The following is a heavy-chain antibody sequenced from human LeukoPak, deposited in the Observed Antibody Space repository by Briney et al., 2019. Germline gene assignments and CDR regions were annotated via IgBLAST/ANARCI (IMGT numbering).Heavy chain of an antibody. CDR1: GFTFSSYE. D-gene: IGHD3-22*01. CDR3: AREGLAMYYYDSILDY. Sequence: GGSLRLSCAASGFTFSSYEMNWVRQAPGKGLEWVSYISSSGSTIYYADSVKGRFTISRDNAKNSLYLQMNSLRAEDTAVYYCAREGLAMYYYDSILDYWGQGTLVTVSS. V-gene: IGHV3-48*03. J-gene: IGHJ4*02. CDR2: ISSSGSTI.